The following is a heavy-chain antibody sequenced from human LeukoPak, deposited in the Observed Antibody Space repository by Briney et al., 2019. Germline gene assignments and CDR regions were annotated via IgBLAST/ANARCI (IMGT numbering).Heavy chain of an antibody. CDR1: GYTFTGYD. J-gene: IGHJ4*02. CDR3: ARGTRDCSSTSCLYYFDY. D-gene: IGHD2-2*01. V-gene: IGHV1-8*03. CDR2: MNPNSGNT. Sequence: ASVKVSCKASGYTFTGYDINWVRQATGQGLEWMGWMNPNSGNTGYAHKFQGSVTISRNTSISTAYMELSSLRSEDTAVYYCARGTRDCSSTSCLYYFDYWGQGTLVTVSS.